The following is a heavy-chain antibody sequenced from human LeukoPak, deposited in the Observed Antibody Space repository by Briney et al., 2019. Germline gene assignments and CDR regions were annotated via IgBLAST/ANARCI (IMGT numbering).Heavy chain of an antibody. J-gene: IGHJ3*02. D-gene: IGHD3-22*01. CDR2: ISSSSSYI. CDR3: ARAQTDYYDSSGYYYFDAFDI. CDR1: GFTFSSHA. Sequence: PGGSLRLSCAASGFTFSSHAMNWVRQAPGKGLEWVSSISSSSSYIYYADSVKGRFTISRDNAKNSLYLQMNSLRAEDTAVHYCARAQTDYYDSSGYYYFDAFDIWGQGTMVTVSS. V-gene: IGHV3-21*01.